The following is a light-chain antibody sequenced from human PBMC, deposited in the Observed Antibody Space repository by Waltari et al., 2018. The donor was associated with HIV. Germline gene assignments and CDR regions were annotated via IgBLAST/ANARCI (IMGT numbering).Light chain of an antibody. CDR2: AAS. Sequence: DIQLTQSPSFLYASVGDRVTITCRASQGISSYLGWYQQKPGKAPNLLIYAASTLQSVVPSRFSGSGSGTEFTLTISSLQPEDFATYYCQQLNNYPFTFGPGTKVNIK. J-gene: IGKJ3*01. CDR1: QGISSY. CDR3: QQLNNYPFT. V-gene: IGKV1-9*01.